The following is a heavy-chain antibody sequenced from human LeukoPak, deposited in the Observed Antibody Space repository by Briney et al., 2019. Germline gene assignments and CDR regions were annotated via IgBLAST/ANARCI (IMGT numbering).Heavy chain of an antibody. CDR2: IYPGDSDT. D-gene: IGHD5-18*01. V-gene: IGHV5-51*01. CDR3: AVGYRNGYLDY. Sequence: GESLKISCKVSGYSFTTPWIGWVRQMPGKGLEWMGIIYPGDSDTRYSPSFQGQVTMSADKSISTASLQWSSLKASDTAMYYCAVGYRNGYLDYWGQGTLVTVSS. J-gene: IGHJ4*02. CDR1: GYSFTTPW.